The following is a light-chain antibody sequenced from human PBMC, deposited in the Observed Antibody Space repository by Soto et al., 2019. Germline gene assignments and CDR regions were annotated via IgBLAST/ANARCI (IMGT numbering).Light chain of an antibody. V-gene: IGLV2-14*01. Sequence: QSALTQPASVSGSPGQSITISCTGTSSDVGGYNYVSWFQQHSGKAPKLIIYAVSNRPSGIGDRFSGSKSGNTASLTISGLQAEDEADYCCTSYTSSNTWLFGGGTKLTVL. CDR2: AVS. J-gene: IGLJ2*01. CDR3: TSYTSSNTWL. CDR1: SSDVGGYNY.